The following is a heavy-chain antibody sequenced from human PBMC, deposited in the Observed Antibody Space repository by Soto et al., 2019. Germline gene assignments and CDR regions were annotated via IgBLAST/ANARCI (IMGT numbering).Heavy chain of an antibody. CDR2: IYWDDDK. V-gene: IGHV2-5*02. CDR1: GFSLSTSGVG. J-gene: IGHJ3*02. Sequence: SGPTLVNPTQTLTLTCTFSGFSLSTSGVGVGWIRQPPGKALEWLALIYWDDDKRYSPSLKSRLTITKDTSKNQVVLTMTNMDPVDTATYYCAHSVSTHLPEFTSDAFDIWGQGTMVTVSS. CDR3: AHSVSTHLPEFTSDAFDI. D-gene: IGHD2-15*01.